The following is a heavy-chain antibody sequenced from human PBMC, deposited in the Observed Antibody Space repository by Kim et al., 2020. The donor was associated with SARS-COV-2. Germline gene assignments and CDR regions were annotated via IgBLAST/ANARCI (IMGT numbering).Heavy chain of an antibody. J-gene: IGHJ4*02. D-gene: IGHD3-22*01. Sequence: GGSLRLSCRASGFTFGNYGMHWVRQPPAKGLEWVAAISYYGGDEVYANFVKGRVTISRDNAENTLYLQMSNLRVEDTAMYFCTRALSNSDSRGFVGDYWGLGTLVTVSS. CDR1: GFTFGNYG. V-gene: IGHV3-33*05. CDR2: ISYYGGDE. CDR3: TRALSNSDSRGFVGDY.